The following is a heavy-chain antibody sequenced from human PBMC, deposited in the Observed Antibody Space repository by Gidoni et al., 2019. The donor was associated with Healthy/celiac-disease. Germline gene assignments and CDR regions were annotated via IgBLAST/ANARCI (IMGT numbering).Heavy chain of an antibody. V-gene: IGHV3-11*01. CDR2: ISSSGSTI. Sequence: QVQLVESGGGLVKPGGSLRLSCAASGFTFSDYYMSWIRQAPGKGLEWVSYISSSGSTIYYADSVKGRFTISRENAKNSLYLQMNSLRAEDTAVYYCASVSTWGSYRMLIRAFDYWGQGTLVTVSS. CDR3: ASVSTWGSYRMLIRAFDY. D-gene: IGHD3-16*02. J-gene: IGHJ4*02. CDR1: GFTFSDYY.